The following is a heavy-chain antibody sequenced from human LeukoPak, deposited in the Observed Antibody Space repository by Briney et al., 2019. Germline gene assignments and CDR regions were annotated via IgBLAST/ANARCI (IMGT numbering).Heavy chain of an antibody. CDR1: GGSFSGYY. CDR2: INHSGST. CDR3: ARGGWGRALNYSSDRAPDY. Sequence: PSETLSLTCAVYGGSFSGYYWSWIRQPPGKGLEWIGEINHSGSTNYNPSLKSRVTISVDTSKNQFSLKLSSVTAADTAVYYCARGGWGRALNYSSDRAPDYWGQGTLVTVSS. D-gene: IGHD3-10*01. V-gene: IGHV4-34*01. J-gene: IGHJ4*02.